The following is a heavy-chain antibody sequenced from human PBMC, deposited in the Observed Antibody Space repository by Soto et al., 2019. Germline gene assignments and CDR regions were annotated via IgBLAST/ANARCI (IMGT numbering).Heavy chain of an antibody. V-gene: IGHV3-30-3*01. CDR1: GFTFSSYA. Sequence: PGGSLRLSCAASGFTFSSYAMHWVRQAPGKGLEWVAVISYDGSNKYYADSVKGRFTISRDNSKNTLYLQMNSLRAKDTAVYYCARETYYDFWSGPYYGMDVWGQGTTVTVSS. J-gene: IGHJ6*02. CDR3: ARETYYDFWSGPYYGMDV. D-gene: IGHD3-3*01. CDR2: ISYDGSNK.